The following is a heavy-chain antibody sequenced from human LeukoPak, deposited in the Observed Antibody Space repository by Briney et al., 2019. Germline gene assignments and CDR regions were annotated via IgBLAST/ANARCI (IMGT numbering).Heavy chain of an antibody. CDR2: IKQDGSEK. V-gene: IGHV3-7*01. Sequence: PGGSLRLSCAASGFTFSSYRMSWVRQAPGKGLEWVANIKQDGSEKYYVDSVKGRFTISRDNAKNSLYLQMNSLRAEDTAVYYCARDQRNGYNYGAFDIWGQGTMVTVSS. CDR3: ARDQRNGYNYGAFDI. D-gene: IGHD5-24*01. CDR1: GFTFSSYR. J-gene: IGHJ3*02.